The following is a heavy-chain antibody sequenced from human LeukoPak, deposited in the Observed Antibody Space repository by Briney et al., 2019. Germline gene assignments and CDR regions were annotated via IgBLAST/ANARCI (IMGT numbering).Heavy chain of an antibody. CDR2: IGTAGDR. Sequence: QSGGSLRLSCAVSGFTFSRYDMHWVRQATGKGLEWVSAIGTAGDRYYSGSVKGRFTISRDNARNTLYLQMSSLRAGDTAVYYCARAHKPYSSGYRIYYFDYWGQGTLVTVSS. V-gene: IGHV3-13*01. J-gene: IGHJ4*02. CDR1: GFTFSRYD. CDR3: ARAHKPYSSGYRIYYFDY. D-gene: IGHD5-18*01.